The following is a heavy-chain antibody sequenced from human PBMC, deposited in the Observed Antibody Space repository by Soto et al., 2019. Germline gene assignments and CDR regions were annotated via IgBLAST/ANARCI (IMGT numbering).Heavy chain of an antibody. V-gene: IGHV1-18*01. CDR2: ISAYNAAT. CDR3: ATAQSPFDWTTSYYFDY. D-gene: IGHD3-9*01. CDR1: GYIFSSYG. Sequence: ASVKVSCKASGYIFSSYGITWVRQAPGQGLEWMGWISAYNAATNYAQKLQGRVTMTTDTSTNTAYMELSSLRSEDTAVYYCATAQSPFDWTTSYYFDYWGQGTLVTVSS. J-gene: IGHJ4*02.